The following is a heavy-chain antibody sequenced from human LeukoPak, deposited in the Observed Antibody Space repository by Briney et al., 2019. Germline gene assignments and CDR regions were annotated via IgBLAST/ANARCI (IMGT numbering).Heavy chain of an antibody. D-gene: IGHD3-10*01. CDR1: GGSISSYY. Sequence: SETLSLTCTVSGGSISSYYWSWIRQPAGKGLEWIGYIYYSGSTNYNPSLKSRVTISVDTSKNQFSLKLSSVTAADTAVYYCARGGGITMVRGTRLAFDIWGQGTMVTVSS. J-gene: IGHJ3*02. CDR3: ARGGGITMVRGTRLAFDI. CDR2: IYYSGST. V-gene: IGHV4-59*01.